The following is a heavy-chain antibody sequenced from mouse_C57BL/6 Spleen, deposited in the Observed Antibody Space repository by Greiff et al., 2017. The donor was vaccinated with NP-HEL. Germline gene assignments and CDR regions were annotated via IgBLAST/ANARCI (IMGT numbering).Heavy chain of an antibody. D-gene: IGHD2-5*01. CDR1: GFTFSNYW. CDR3: TGHYSNSGDY. V-gene: IGHV6-3*01. J-gene: IGHJ4*01. CDR2: IRLKSDNYAT. Sequence: EVKLMESGGGLVQPGGSMKLSCVASGFTFSNYWMNWVRQSPEKGLEWVAQIRLKSDNYATHYAESVKGRFTISRDDSKSSVYLQMNNLRAEDTGIYYCTGHYSNSGDYWGQGTSVTVSS.